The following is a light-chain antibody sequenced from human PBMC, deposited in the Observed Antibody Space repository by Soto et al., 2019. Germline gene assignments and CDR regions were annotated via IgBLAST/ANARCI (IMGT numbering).Light chain of an antibody. CDR3: ISYTSSSTWV. CDR1: SSDVGGYNY. Sequence: QSALTQPASVSGSPGQSITISCTGTSSDVGGYNYVSWYQQHPGTAPKLMIYEVSNRPSGVSDRFSGSRSSNTASLTISGLQAEDESDYYCISYTSSSTWVFGGGTKLTVL. CDR2: EVS. J-gene: IGLJ3*02. V-gene: IGLV2-14*01.